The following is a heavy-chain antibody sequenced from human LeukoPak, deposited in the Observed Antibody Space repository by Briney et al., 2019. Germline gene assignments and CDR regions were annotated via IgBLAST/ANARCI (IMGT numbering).Heavy chain of an antibody. D-gene: IGHD6-13*01. Sequence: GGSLRLSCAASGFTFSSYGMHWVRQAPGKGLEWVAVIWYDGSNKYYADSVKGRFTISSDNSKNTLYLQMNSLRAEDTAVYYCARDQSIAAAGSFDYWGQGTLVTVSS. CDR1: GFTFSSYG. V-gene: IGHV3-33*01. CDR2: IWYDGSNK. CDR3: ARDQSIAAAGSFDY. J-gene: IGHJ4*02.